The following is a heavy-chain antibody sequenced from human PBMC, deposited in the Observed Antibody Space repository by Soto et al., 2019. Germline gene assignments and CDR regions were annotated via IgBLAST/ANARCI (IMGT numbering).Heavy chain of an antibody. CDR3: ARTVSGGFDY. V-gene: IGHV4-34*01. Sequence: PSETLSLTCAVYGGSFSGYYWSWIRQPPGKGLEWIGEVNHSGSTNYNPSLKSRVTISVDTSKNQFSLKLSSVTAADTAVYYCARTVSGGFDYWGQGILVTVSS. J-gene: IGHJ4*01. CDR1: GGSFSGYY. CDR2: VNHSGST.